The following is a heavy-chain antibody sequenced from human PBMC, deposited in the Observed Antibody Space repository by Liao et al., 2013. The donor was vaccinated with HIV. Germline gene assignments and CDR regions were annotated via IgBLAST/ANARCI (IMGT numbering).Heavy chain of an antibody. CDR1: GGSISSYY. V-gene: IGHV4-4*07. Sequence: QVQLQESGPGLVKPSETLSLTCTVSGGSISSYYWSWIRQPAGKGLEWIGRIYTSGSTNYNPSLKSRVTMSVDTSKNQFSLKLSSVTAADTAVYYCARDGRDCSSTSCYHYYYMDVWGKGTTVTVSS. CDR2: IYTSGST. J-gene: IGHJ6*03. CDR3: ARDGRDCSSTSCYHYYYMDV. D-gene: IGHD2-2*01.